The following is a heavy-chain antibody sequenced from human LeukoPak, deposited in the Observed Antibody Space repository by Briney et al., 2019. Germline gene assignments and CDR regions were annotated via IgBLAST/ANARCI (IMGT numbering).Heavy chain of an antibody. V-gene: IGHV6-1*01. CDR3: ARRLTQYDCFDP. CDR1: GDSVSSNSVT. CDR2: TYYRSTWYN. D-gene: IGHD2-2*01. J-gene: IGHJ5*02. Sequence: SQTLSLTCALSGDSVSSNSVTWDWIRQSPSRGLEWLGRTYYRSTWYNDYAVSVRGRITVNPDTSKNQFSLHLNSVTPEDTAVYYCARRLTQYDCFDPWGQGILVTVSS.